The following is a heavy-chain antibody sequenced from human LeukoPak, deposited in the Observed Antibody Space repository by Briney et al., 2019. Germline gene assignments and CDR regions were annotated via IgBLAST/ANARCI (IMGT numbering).Heavy chain of an antibody. CDR1: GFTFSSYA. V-gene: IGHV3-30*04. Sequence: GRSLRLSCAASGFTFSSYAMHWVRQAPGKGLEWVAVISYDGSNKYYADSVKGRFTISRDNSKNTLYLQMNSLRAEDTAVYYCAREGVKLVPAAFDIRGQGTMVTVSS. CDR2: ISYDGSNK. CDR3: AREGVKLVPAAFDI. J-gene: IGHJ3*02. D-gene: IGHD1-1*01.